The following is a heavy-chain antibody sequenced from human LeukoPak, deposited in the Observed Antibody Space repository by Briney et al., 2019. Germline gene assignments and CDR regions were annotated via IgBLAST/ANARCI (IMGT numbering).Heavy chain of an antibody. D-gene: IGHD6-13*01. CDR2: YCYSWGT. V-gene: IGHV4-59*01. CDR1: SGFIRSYH. J-gene: IGHJ4*02. CDR3: GVGIAAAGTAY. Sequence: PSETLSLICSVSSGFIRSYHYSWIRQPTGKALEWLGYYCYSWGTNFHPPLKSRVTQLIGPFNNHSSLNHSSVTAADTALYYLGVGIAAAGTAYWGQGTLVTVSS.